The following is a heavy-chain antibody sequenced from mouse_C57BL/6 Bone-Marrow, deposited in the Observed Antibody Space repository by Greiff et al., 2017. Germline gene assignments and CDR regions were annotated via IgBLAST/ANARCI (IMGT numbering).Heavy chain of an antibody. Sequence: QVQLQQSGAELARPGASVKLSCKASGYNFTSSGISWVKQRTGQGLEWIGEIYPRSGNTYYNEKFKGKATLTADKSSSTAYMRLRSLTSEDSAVYFCAILLGNYFDYWGQGTTLTVSS. CDR2: IYPRSGNT. D-gene: IGHD1-1*02. V-gene: IGHV1-81*01. J-gene: IGHJ2*01. CDR1: GYNFTSSG. CDR3: AILLGNYFDY.